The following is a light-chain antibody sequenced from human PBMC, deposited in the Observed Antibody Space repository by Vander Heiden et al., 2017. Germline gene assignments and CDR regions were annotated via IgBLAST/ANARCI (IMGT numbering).Light chain of an antibody. CDR3: NSRDSSGNLVV. CDR1: SLRSSY. J-gene: IGLJ2*01. CDR2: GKN. V-gene: IGLV3-19*01. Sequence: SSELTQDPDVSVALGQTVRITCQGDSLRSSYASWYQQKPGQAPVLVIYGKNNRPSGIPDRFSGSSSGNTASLTITGAQAEDEADYYCNSRDSSGNLVVFGGGTKLTVL.